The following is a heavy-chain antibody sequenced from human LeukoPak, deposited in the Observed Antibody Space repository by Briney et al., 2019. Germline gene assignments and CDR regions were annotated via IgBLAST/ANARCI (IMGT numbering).Heavy chain of an antibody. V-gene: IGHV1-3*01. Sequence: VASVKVSCKASGYTFTSYPMHWVRQAPGQRPEWMGWINADNGNTKYSQKFQGRVTITRDTSASTAYMELSSLRSEDTAVYYCARDRGGYSGSYYGMAYWGQGTLVTVSS. CDR1: GYTFTSYP. J-gene: IGHJ4*02. CDR3: ARDRGGYSGSYYGMAY. D-gene: IGHD1-26*01. CDR2: INADNGNT.